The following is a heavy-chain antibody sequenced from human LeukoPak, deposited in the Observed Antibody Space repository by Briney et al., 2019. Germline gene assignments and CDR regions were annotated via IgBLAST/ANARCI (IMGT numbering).Heavy chain of an antibody. D-gene: IGHD3-10*01. Sequence: ASVKVSCKASGYTFTSYGISWVRQAPGQGPEWMGWISAYNGNTNYAQKLQGRVTMTTDTSTSTAYMELRSLRPDDTAVYYCARDLVVRGLRPNWFDPWGQGTLVTVSS. CDR2: ISAYNGNT. V-gene: IGHV1-18*01. J-gene: IGHJ5*02. CDR1: GYTFTSYG. CDR3: ARDLVVRGLRPNWFDP.